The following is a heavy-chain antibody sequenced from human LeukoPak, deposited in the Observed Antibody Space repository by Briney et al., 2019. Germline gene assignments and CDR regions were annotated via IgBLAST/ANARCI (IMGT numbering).Heavy chain of an antibody. CDR1: GFTFSSYA. V-gene: IGHV3-23*01. Sequence: GGSLRLSCAASGFTFSSYAMSWVRQAPGKGLEWVSAISGSGGSTYYADSVKGRFTISRDNSKNTLYLQMDSLRAEDTAVYYCARVGEDDSFDYWGQGTLVTASS. D-gene: IGHD4-11*01. J-gene: IGHJ4*02. CDR2: ISGSGGST. CDR3: ARVGEDDSFDY.